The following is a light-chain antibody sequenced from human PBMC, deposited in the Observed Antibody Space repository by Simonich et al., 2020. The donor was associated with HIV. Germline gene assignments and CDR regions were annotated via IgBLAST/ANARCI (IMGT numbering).Light chain of an antibody. Sequence: DIVMTQSPLSLPVTPGEPASISCRCSQSLLYSNGYNFLDWYLQKPGQSPQLLIYLGSTRASGVPDRFSGSGAGTDFTLKISRVEAEDVGVYYCMQVLQTPYTFGQGTKLEIK. CDR3: MQVLQTPYT. V-gene: IGKV2-28*01. CDR2: LGS. J-gene: IGKJ2*01. CDR1: QSLLYSNGYNF.